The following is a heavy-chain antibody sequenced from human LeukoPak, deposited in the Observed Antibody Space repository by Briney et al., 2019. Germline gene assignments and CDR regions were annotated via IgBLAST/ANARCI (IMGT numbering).Heavy chain of an antibody. V-gene: IGHV4-34*01. CDR1: GGSFSGYY. CDR3: ARGPGRITIFGVVITDYFDY. CDR2: INHSGST. Sequence: SETLSLTCAVYGGSFSGYYWSWIRQPPGKGLEWIGEINHSGSTNYNPSLKGRVTISVDTSKNQFSLKLSSVTAADTAVYYCARGPGRITIFGVVITDYFDYWGQGTLVTVSS. J-gene: IGHJ4*02. D-gene: IGHD3-3*01.